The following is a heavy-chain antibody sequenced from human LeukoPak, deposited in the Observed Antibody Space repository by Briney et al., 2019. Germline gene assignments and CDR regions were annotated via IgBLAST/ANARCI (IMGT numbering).Heavy chain of an antibody. D-gene: IGHD5-18*01. CDR2: IYYSGST. CDR3: ARVPGRKGLWLGDYYYYMDV. CDR1: GGSISSYY. Sequence: PSETLSLTCTVSGGSISSYYWSWIRQPPGKGLEWIGYIYYSGSTNYNPSLKRRGTISVDTSKNQFSLKLSSVTAADTAVYYCARVPGRKGLWLGDYYYYMDVWGKGTTVTVSS. J-gene: IGHJ6*03. V-gene: IGHV4-59*01.